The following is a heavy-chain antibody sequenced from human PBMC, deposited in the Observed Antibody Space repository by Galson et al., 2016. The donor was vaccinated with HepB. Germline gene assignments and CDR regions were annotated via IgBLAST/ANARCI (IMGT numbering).Heavy chain of an antibody. Sequence: SVKVSCKASGYTFTSYVMNWVRQAPGQRLEWMGWINAGNGNTKYSQKFQGRVTITRDTSASTAYMELRSLRSEDTAVYYCAIPLGEAWRRGGGWGQGTLVTVSS. V-gene: IGHV1-3*01. J-gene: IGHJ4*02. CDR2: INAGNGNT. D-gene: IGHD3-10*01. CDR1: GYTFTSYV. CDR3: AIPLGEAWRRGGG.